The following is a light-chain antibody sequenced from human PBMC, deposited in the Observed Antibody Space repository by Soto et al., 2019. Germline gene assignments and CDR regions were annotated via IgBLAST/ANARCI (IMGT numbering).Light chain of an antibody. CDR1: QTVRNNY. V-gene: IGKV3-20*01. CDR3: QQHGTSPPMT. CDR2: DAS. J-gene: IGKJ5*01. Sequence: FVLPQSPENLSLSPGERATLSCRASQTVRNNYLAWYQQKPGQAPRLLIYDASSRATGIPDRFSGGGSGTDFTLTISRLEPEDFAVYYCQQHGTSPPMTLGQGTRLEI.